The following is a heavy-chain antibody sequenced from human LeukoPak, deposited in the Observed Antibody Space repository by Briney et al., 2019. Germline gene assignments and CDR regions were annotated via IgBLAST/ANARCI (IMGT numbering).Heavy chain of an antibody. CDR1: GYTFTSYA. Sequence: ASVKVSCKASGYTFTSYAINWVRQATGQGLEWMGWMNPNSGNTGYAQKFQGRVTMTRNTSISTAYMELSSLRSEDTAVYYCARGSWTRTWFDPWGQGTLVTVSS. CDR2: MNPNSGNT. CDR3: ARGSWTRTWFDP. D-gene: IGHD1-1*01. J-gene: IGHJ5*02. V-gene: IGHV1-8*01.